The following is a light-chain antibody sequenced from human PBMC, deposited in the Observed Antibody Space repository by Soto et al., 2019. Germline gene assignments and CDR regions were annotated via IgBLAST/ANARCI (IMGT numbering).Light chain of an antibody. V-gene: IGLV2-14*01. CDR2: DVS. J-gene: IGLJ1*01. CDR3: NSYTSSSTPYV. CDR1: SSVVGGYNY. Sequence: QSVLTQPASVSGSPGQSITISCTGTSSVVGGYNYVSWYQQHPGKAPKLMIYDVSNRPSGVSNRFSGSKSGNTASLTISGLQAEDEADYYCNSYTSSSTPYVFGTGTKVTVL.